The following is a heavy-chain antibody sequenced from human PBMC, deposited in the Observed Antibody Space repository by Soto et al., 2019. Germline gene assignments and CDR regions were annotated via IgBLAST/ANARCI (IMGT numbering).Heavy chain of an antibody. CDR2: ISSSSSYI. Sequence: GGVLRLSCAVSGFTFSSYSMNWVRQAPGKGLEWVSSISSSSSYIYYADSMKGRFTISRHNAKNSLYLQMTSLRAEDTAVYSCARGPGGYYDSSGYPSHYFDYWGQGTLVTVSS. D-gene: IGHD3-22*01. J-gene: IGHJ4*02. CDR1: GFTFSSYS. CDR3: ARGPGGYYDSSGYPSHYFDY. V-gene: IGHV3-21*06.